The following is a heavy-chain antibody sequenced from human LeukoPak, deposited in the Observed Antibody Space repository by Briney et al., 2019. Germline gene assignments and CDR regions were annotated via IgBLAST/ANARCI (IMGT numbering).Heavy chain of an antibody. J-gene: IGHJ4*02. CDR2: ILYVGNNE. D-gene: IGHD6-13*01. CDR3: AKEYSGTWYYFDY. V-gene: IGHV3-30*18. CDR1: GFTFTTYG. Sequence: GGSLRLSCAASGFTFTTYGMHWVRQAPGKGLEWVAVILYVGNNEYYADSVKGRFTISRDNSKNTLYLQMNSLRPEDTAVYYCAKEYSGTWYYFDYWGQGTLVTDSS.